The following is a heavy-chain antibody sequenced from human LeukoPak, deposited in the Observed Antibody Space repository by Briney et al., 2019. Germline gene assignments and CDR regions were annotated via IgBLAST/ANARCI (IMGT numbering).Heavy chain of an antibody. Sequence: GGSLRLSCAASGFTFSSYNMNWVRQAPGKGLEWVSYISSSGSTLYYADSVKGRFTISRDNAKNSLYLQMNSLRAEDTAVYYCAELGITMIGGVWGKGTTVTISS. CDR2: ISSSGSTL. D-gene: IGHD3-10*02. J-gene: IGHJ6*04. V-gene: IGHV3-48*03. CDR1: GFTFSSYN. CDR3: AELGITMIGGV.